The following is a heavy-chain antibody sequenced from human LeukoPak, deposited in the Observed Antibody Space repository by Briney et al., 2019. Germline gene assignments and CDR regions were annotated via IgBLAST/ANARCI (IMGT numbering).Heavy chain of an antibody. J-gene: IGHJ4*02. V-gene: IGHV3-23*01. CDR3: AKDLSYSRSWYFDY. Sequence: GGSLRLSCAASGFTFSSYVMSWVRQAPGKGLEWVSAISGSGGSTYYADSVKGRFTISRDNSKNTLYLQMNSLRAEDTAVYYCAKDLSYSRSWYFDYWGQGTLVTVSS. CDR2: ISGSGGST. CDR1: GFTFSSYV. D-gene: IGHD2-15*01.